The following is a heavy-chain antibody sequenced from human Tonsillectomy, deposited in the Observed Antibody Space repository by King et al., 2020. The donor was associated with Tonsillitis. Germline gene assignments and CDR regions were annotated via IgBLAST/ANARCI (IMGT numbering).Heavy chain of an antibody. CDR2: ISSDGSGK. J-gene: IGHJ4*02. CDR3: VGLDRQGY. D-gene: IGHD1-1*01. V-gene: IGHV3-30*03. Sequence: VQLVESGGGVVQPGRSLRLSCAASGFTFSTYGMHWVRQAPGMGLEWVAVISSDGSGKYYPDSVKGRFTISRDNSKNTLYLQMNSLRVEDTAVYYCVGLDRQGYWGQGTLVTVS. CDR1: GFTFSTYG.